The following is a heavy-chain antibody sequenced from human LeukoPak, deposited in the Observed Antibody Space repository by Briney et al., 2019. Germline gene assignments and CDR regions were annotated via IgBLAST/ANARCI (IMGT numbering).Heavy chain of an antibody. J-gene: IGHJ6*02. CDR3: ARGHYGLDV. V-gene: IGHV3-11*01. Sequence: GGTLRLYCIASGFTFSDHYLSWLRQAQGNGLEWVSYICHGDNIIYYEDSAKGRFTISRDNAKNSRYLQMNSLRAEDTAVYYGARGHYGLDVWGQGTTVTASS. CDR1: GFTFSDHY. CDR2: ICHGDNII.